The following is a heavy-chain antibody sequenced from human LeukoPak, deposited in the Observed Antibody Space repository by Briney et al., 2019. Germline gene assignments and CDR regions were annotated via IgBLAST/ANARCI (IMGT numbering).Heavy chain of an antibody. CDR3: AADFPDSIGYFGAY. CDR1: GFTFTSSA. CDR2: IVVGSGNT. D-gene: IGHD3-22*01. J-gene: IGHJ4*02. Sequence: GTSVKVSCKASGFTFTSSAMQWVRQARGQRLEWIGWIVVGSGNTNYAQKFQERVTITRDMSTSTAYMELSSLRSEDTAVYYCAADFPDSIGYFGAYWGQGTLVTVSS. V-gene: IGHV1-58*02.